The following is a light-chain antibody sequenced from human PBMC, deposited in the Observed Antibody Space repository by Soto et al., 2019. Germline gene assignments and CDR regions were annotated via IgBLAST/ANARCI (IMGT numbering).Light chain of an antibody. V-gene: IGLV2-14*03. J-gene: IGLJ2*01. CDR3: SSYTTSDTLV. CDR2: DVS. Sequence: QSALTQPASVSGSPGQSITISCTGTSTDVGGYNDVSWYQHHPGKAPRLMIYDVSDRPSGVSNRFSGSKSGNTASLTISGLQAEDETDYYCSSYTTSDTLVFGGGTKVTVL. CDR1: STDVGGYND.